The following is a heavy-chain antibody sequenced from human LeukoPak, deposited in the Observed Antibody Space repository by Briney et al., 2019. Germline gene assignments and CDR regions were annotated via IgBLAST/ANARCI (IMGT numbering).Heavy chain of an antibody. Sequence: SETLSLTRTVSGGSISSYYWSWIRQPAGKGLEWIGRIYTSGSTNYNPSLKSRVTMSVDTSKNQFSLKLSSVTAADTAVYYCAREIEMVRGVIAPFDYWGQGTLVTVSS. J-gene: IGHJ4*02. CDR3: AREIEMVRGVIAPFDY. CDR2: IYTSGST. V-gene: IGHV4-4*07. D-gene: IGHD3-10*01. CDR1: GGSISSYY.